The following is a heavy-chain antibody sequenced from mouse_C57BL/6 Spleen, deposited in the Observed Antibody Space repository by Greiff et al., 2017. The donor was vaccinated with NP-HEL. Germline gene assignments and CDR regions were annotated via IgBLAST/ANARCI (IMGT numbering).Heavy chain of an antibody. V-gene: IGHV1-7*01. D-gene: IGHD2-2*01. CDR2: INPSSGST. Sequence: QVQLKQSGAELAQPGASVTLSCKASGYPFTSSWMHWVHQRPGQGLEWIGYINPSSGSTKYKQTFTEKATLTADKSSSTAYMQLSSLTYEDSAVYYGARSMVTTWNFDYWGQGTTLTVSS. CDR3: ARSMVTTWNFDY. J-gene: IGHJ2*01. CDR1: GYPFTSSW.